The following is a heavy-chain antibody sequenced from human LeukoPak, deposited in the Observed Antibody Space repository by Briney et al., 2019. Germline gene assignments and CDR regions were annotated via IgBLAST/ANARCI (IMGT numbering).Heavy chain of an antibody. D-gene: IGHD5-12*01. J-gene: IGHJ4*02. CDR1: GFTFSSYG. Sequence: GGSLRLSCAASGFTFSSYGMHWVRQAPGKGLEWVAVISYDGSNKYYADSVKGRFTISRENSKNTLYLQMNSLRDEDTAVYYCAKDSKWLRLSGLFDYWGQGTLVTVSS. CDR2: ISYDGSNK. V-gene: IGHV3-30*18. CDR3: AKDSKWLRLSGLFDY.